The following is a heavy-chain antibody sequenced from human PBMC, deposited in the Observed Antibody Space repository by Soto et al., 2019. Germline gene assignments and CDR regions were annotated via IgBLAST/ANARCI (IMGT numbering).Heavy chain of an antibody. V-gene: IGHV3-30*18. J-gene: IGHJ4*02. CDR2: ISYDGSNK. CDR3: AKDRVTYSSGCSSSYYFGY. Sequence: QVQLVESGGGVVQPGRSLRLSCAASGFTFSSYGMHWVRQAPGKGLERVADISYDGSNKYYADSVKGLFTISRDNYKNTVYQKKNRLSAEDTNVYSCAKDRVTYSSGCSSSYYFGYWGQVTLVTVSS. CDR1: GFTFSSYG. D-gene: IGHD6-19*01.